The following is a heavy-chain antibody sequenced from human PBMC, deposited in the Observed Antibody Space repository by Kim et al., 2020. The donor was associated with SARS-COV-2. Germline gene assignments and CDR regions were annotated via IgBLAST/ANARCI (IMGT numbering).Heavy chain of an antibody. CDR2: ISYDGSNK. D-gene: IGHD3-22*01. CDR1: GFTFSSYA. J-gene: IGHJ4*02. V-gene: IGHV3-30-3*01. CDR3: ACYDSSGYLLSTFDY. Sequence: GGSLRLSCAASGFTFSSYAMHWVRQAPGKGLEWVAVISYDGSNKYYADSVKGRFTISRDNSKNTLYLQMNSLRAEDTAVYYCACYDSSGYLLSTFDYWGQGTLVTVSS.